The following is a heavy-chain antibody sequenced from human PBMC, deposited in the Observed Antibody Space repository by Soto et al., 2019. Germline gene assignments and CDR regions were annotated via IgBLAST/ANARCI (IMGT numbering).Heavy chain of an antibody. Sequence: QMQLVQSGREVKKPGTSVKVSCKASGFTFTSSSVQWVRQARGQRLEWIGWITVGTGNTNYAQKFQERVTITRDMSTSTAYMELSNLRSEDTSVYYCAAGDSSGYYGGWGQGTQVTVSS. J-gene: IGHJ4*02. CDR2: ITVGTGNT. CDR1: GFTFTSSS. CDR3: AAGDSSGYYGG. D-gene: IGHD3-22*01. V-gene: IGHV1-58*01.